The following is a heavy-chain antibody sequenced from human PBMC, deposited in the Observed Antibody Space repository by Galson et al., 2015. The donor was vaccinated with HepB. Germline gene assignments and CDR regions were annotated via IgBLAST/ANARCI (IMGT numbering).Heavy chain of an antibody. D-gene: IGHD1-26*01. V-gene: IGHV1-2*02. CDR2: INPNSGGT. Sequence: SVKVSCKASGYTFTAYYLHWVRQAPGQGLEWMGWINPNSGGTNYAQKFQGRVTMTRDTSISTAYMELSRLTSDDTAVYYCARRVGATGFDIWGQGTMVTVSS. CDR1: GYTFTAYY. J-gene: IGHJ3*02. CDR3: ARRVGATGFDI.